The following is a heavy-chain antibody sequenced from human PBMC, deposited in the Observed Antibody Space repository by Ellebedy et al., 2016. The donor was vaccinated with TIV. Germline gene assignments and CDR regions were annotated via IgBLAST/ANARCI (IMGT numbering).Heavy chain of an antibody. CDR1: GYSFTSYW. Sequence: GESLKISXKGSGYSFTSYWIGWVRQMPGKGLEWMGIIYPGDSDTRYSPSFQGQVTISADKSISTAYLQWSSLKASDTAMYYCASAPDCSGGSCRYEPDAFDIWGQGTMVTVSS. V-gene: IGHV5-51*01. CDR2: IYPGDSDT. D-gene: IGHD2-15*01. CDR3: ASAPDCSGGSCRYEPDAFDI. J-gene: IGHJ3*02.